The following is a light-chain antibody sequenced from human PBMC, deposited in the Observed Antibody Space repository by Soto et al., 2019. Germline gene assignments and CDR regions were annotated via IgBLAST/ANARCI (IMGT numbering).Light chain of an antibody. CDR3: QQYNSYYT. CDR2: KAS. Sequence: DIQMTQSPSTLSASVGDRVTITCRASQSISSWLAWYQQKPGKAPKLLIYKASSLESGVPSRFSGSGSGTEVTLTISSLQPDEFATEYCQQYNSYYTFGQGTKLEIK. J-gene: IGKJ2*01. CDR1: QSISSW. V-gene: IGKV1-5*03.